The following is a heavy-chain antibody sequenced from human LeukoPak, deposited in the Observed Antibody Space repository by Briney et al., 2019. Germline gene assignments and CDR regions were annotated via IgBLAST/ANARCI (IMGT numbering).Heavy chain of an antibody. Sequence: ASVKVSCKASGYTFSDNYMHWVRQAPGQGLEYMGWIKPNGGGTRYAQKFQGRVTMTRDTSISTAYMELNRLRSDDTAVYFCARGTWFGDSLGTDFWGQGTLVIVSS. CDR3: ARGTWFGDSLGTDF. D-gene: IGHD3-10*01. CDR2: IKPNGGGT. CDR1: GYTFSDNY. J-gene: IGHJ4*02. V-gene: IGHV1-2*02.